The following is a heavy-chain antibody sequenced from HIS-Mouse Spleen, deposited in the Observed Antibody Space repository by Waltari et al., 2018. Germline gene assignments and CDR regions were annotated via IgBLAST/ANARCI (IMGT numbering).Heavy chain of an antibody. CDR3: ARGPVEYSSRRGY. Sequence: QVQLQQWGAGLLKPSETMSLTCAVYGGSCSGCYGRWMRQPPGKGLEWIGEINHSGSTNYNPSLKSRVTISVDTSKNQFSLKLSSVTAADTAVYYCARGPVEYSSRRGYWGQGTLVTVSS. J-gene: IGHJ4*02. V-gene: IGHV4-34*01. D-gene: IGHD6-6*01. CDR1: GGSCSGCY. CDR2: INHSGST.